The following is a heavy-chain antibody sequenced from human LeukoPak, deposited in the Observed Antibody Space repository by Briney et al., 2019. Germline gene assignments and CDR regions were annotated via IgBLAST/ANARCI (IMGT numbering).Heavy chain of an antibody. CDR3: AKDLDSYYYDSSGSAFDI. J-gene: IGHJ3*02. V-gene: IGHV3-23*01. CDR2: ISGSGGST. CDR1: GFTFSRYA. Sequence: PGGSLRLSXAASGFTFSRYAMSWVRQAPGKGLEWVSTISGSGGSTYYADSVKGRFTISRDNSKNTLFLQLNSLRADDTAVYYCAKDLDSYYYDSSGSAFDIWGQGTMVTVSS. D-gene: IGHD3-22*01.